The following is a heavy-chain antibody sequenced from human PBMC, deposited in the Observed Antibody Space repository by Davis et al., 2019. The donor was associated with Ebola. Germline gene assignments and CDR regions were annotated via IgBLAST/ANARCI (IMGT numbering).Heavy chain of an antibody. CDR3: ARDLWGYDYDSSGYHQAAFDL. J-gene: IGHJ3*01. V-gene: IGHV1-3*01. D-gene: IGHD3-22*01. Sequence: ASVKVSCKASGYTFTSYAMHCVRQAPGQRREWMGWINAGNGNTKYSQKFQGRFTMTRNTSISTAYMELSSLRSADTAVYYCARDLWGYDYDSSGYHQAAFDLWGQGTKVSVSS. CDR2: INAGNGNT. CDR1: GYTFTSYA.